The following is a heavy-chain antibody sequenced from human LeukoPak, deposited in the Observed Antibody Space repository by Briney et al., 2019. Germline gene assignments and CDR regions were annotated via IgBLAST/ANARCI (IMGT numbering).Heavy chain of an antibody. V-gene: IGHV3-48*03. CDR2: ITKTGNSK. CDR1: GFTFSNYG. D-gene: IGHD3-9*01. CDR3: VREGSLDDFDH. J-gene: IGHJ4*02. Sequence: GGSLRLSCVASGFTFSNYGMNWVRQAPGKGPEWVSYITKTGNSKYYADSVKGRFTVSRDDANKSLYLQMDSLGAEDTAVYYCVREGSLDDFDHWGQGTLVTVSS.